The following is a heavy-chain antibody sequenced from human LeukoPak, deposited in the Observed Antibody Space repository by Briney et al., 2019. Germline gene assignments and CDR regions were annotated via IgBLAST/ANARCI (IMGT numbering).Heavy chain of an antibody. V-gene: IGHV4-59*01. Sequence: PSETLSLTCTVSXASISGYCWSWIRQPPGKGLEWIGSIHFSGSTNYNPSLRSRVTISVDTSKNQLSLKLSSVTAADTAVYYCARDLGGIYFDYWGQGTLVTVSS. CDR2: IHFSGST. D-gene: IGHD1-26*01. J-gene: IGHJ4*02. CDR3: ARDLGGIYFDY. CDR1: XASISGYC.